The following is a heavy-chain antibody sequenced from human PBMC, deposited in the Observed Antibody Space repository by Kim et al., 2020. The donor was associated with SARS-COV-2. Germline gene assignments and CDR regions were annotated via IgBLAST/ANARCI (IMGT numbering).Heavy chain of an antibody. J-gene: IGHJ2*01. CDR2: IDPSDSYT. CDR3: ARGQWPDWYFDL. CDR1: GYSFTSYW. Sequence: GESLKISCKGSGYSFTSYWISWVRQMPGKGLEWMGRIDPSDSYTNHSPSFQGHVTISADKSISTAYLQWSSLKASDTAMYYCARGQWPDWYFDLWGRGTLVTVSS. V-gene: IGHV5-10-1*01. D-gene: IGHD6-19*01.